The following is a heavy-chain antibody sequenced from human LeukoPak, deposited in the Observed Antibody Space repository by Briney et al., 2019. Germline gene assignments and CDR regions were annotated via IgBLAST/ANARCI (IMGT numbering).Heavy chain of an antibody. CDR3: ARLFDTSSYYLN. V-gene: IGHV4-39*01. CDR1: GVSSSSNNYF. Sequence: SSETLSLTCTVSGVSSSSNNYFWGWVRQPPGKRLEWIASFFYSGNTYYNPSLKSRVTISVDTSKNQFSLRLNSVTAADTAGNYCARLFDTSSYYLNWGQGTLVTVSS. J-gene: IGHJ4*02. CDR2: FFYSGNT. D-gene: IGHD3-10*01.